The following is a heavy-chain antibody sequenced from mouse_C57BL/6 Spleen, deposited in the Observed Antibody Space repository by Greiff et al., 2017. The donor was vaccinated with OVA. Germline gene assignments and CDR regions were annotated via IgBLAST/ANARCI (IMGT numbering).Heavy chain of an antibody. J-gene: IGHJ4*01. Sequence: QVHVKQPGAELVRPGSSVKLSCKASGYTFTSYWMHWVKQRPIQGLEWIGNIDPSDSETHYNQKFKDKATLTVDKSSSTAYMQLSSLTSEDSAVYYCARATTVAYAMDYWGQGTSVTVSS. V-gene: IGHV1-52*01. CDR3: ARATTVAYAMDY. D-gene: IGHD1-1*01. CDR2: IDPSDSET. CDR1: GYTFTSYW.